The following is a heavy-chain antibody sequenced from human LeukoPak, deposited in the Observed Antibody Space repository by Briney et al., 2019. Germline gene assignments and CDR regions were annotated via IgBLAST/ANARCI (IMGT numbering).Heavy chain of an antibody. CDR3: ARLAATRYCSSTSCLDY. J-gene: IGHJ4*02. CDR2: IYHSGST. V-gene: IGHV4-39*01. CDR1: GGSISSSSYY. Sequence: PSETLSLTCTVSGGSISSSSYYWGWIRQPPGKGLEWIGSIYHSGSTYYNPSLKSRVTISVDRSKTQFSLKLSSVTAADTAVYYCARLAATRYCSSTSCLDYWGQGTLVTVSS. D-gene: IGHD2-2*01.